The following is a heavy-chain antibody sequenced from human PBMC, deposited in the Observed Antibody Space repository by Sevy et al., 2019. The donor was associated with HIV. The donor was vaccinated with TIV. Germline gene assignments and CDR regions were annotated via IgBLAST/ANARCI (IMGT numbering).Heavy chain of an antibody. J-gene: IGHJ4*02. V-gene: IGHV3-21*01. CDR3: AREYYDSSSSVYIDY. D-gene: IGHD3-22*01. Sequence: GGSLRLSCAASGFTFSSYSMNWVRQAPGKGLEWVSSISSSSSYIYYADSVKGRFTISRDNAKNSLYLQMNSLRAEDTAAYYCAREYYDSSSSVYIDYWGQGTLVTVSS. CDR1: GFTFSSYS. CDR2: ISSSSSYI.